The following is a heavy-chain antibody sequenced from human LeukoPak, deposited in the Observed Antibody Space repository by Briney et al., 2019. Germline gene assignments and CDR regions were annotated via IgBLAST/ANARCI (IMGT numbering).Heavy chain of an antibody. CDR1: GLTFSNYA. Sequence: GGSLRLSCAASGLTFSNYAMSWFRQAPGKGLEWVSGITSGFTPHYADSVKGRFTIPRDNSKNTFHLQMNSLRAEDTAVYYCAKDYSDSRVGDVFFEYWGQGTLVTVSS. J-gene: IGHJ4*02. D-gene: IGHD1-26*01. CDR3: AKDYSDSRVGDVFFEY. CDR2: ITSGFTP. V-gene: IGHV3-23*01.